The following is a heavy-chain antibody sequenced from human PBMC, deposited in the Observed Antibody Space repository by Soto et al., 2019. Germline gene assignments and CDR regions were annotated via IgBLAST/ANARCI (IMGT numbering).Heavy chain of an antibody. CDR2: IVPIFSTA. V-gene: IGHV1-69*05. CDR1: GDTFSNYA. J-gene: IGHJ4*02. Sequence: SVKVSCKVSGDTFSNYAINWVRQAPGQGLEWMGAIVPIFSTANYAQKLQGRVTMTTDTSTSTAYMELRSLRSDDTAVYYCARDAPPEDYWGQGTLVTVSS. CDR3: ARDAPPEDY.